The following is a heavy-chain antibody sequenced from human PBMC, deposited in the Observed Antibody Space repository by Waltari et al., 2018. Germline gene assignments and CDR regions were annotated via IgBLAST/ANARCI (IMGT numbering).Heavy chain of an antibody. CDR2: IKQDGSDK. J-gene: IGHJ6*02. V-gene: IGHV3-7*04. CDR1: GFTFSSYG. D-gene: IGHD7-27*01. CDR3: ARVNWGSDKKSLDV. Sequence: EVQLVESGGGLVQPGGSLRLSCVVSGFTFSSYGMSWVRQAPGKGLEWVANIKQDGSDKYYVESVKGRFTISRDNAKNSLYLQMNSLRAEDTAVYYCARVNWGSDKKSLDVWGQGTTVTVSS.